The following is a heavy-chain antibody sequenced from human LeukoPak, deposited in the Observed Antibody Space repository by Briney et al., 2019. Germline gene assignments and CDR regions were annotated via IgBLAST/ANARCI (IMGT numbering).Heavy chain of an antibody. CDR2: IKSKNDGGTA. CDR3: TPVLVEDRGF. V-gene: IGHV3-15*01. J-gene: IGHJ4*02. CDR1: GFIFNKAW. Sequence: GGSLRLSCAASGFIFNKAWMNWVRQAPGKGPEWVGRIKSKNDGGTADYGSPVKGRFTISRDDSKNTLYLQMNSLISDDTAIYYCTPVLVEDRGFWGQGTLVTVSS. D-gene: IGHD2-15*01.